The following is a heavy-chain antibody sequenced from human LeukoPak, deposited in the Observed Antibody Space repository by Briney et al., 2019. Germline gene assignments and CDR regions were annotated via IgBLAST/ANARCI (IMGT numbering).Heavy chain of an antibody. V-gene: IGHV3-7*01. CDR2: IKGDGSDK. CDR1: GFTFGSYW. J-gene: IGHJ4*02. Sequence: GGSLRLSRTASGFTFGSYWMNWVRQAPGKGLEWVAIIKGDGSDKNYVESVKGRFTVSRDNAKNSLYLQMNSLRAEDTAVYYCARDRGWYRLDYWGQGTLVTVSS. D-gene: IGHD6-19*01. CDR3: ARDRGWYRLDY.